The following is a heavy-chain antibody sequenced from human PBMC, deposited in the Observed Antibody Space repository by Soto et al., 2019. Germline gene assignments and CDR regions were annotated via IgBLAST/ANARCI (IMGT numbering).Heavy chain of an antibody. CDR1: GGSISRYY. CDR2: IYYSGST. Sequence: PXGSLSLTGTVSGGSISRYYWSWIRQPPGKGLEWIGYIYYSGSTNYNPSLKSRVTISVDTSKNQFSLKLSSVTAADTAVYYCASSGYSYGFDYWGQGTLVTVSS. CDR3: ASSGYSYGFDY. D-gene: IGHD5-18*01. V-gene: IGHV4-59*01. J-gene: IGHJ4*02.